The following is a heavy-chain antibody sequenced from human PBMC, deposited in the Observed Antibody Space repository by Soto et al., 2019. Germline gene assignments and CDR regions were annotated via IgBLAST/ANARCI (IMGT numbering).Heavy chain of an antibody. Sequence: SETLSLTCTVSGGSISSGGYYWSWIRQHPGKGLEWIGYIYYSGSTYYNPSLKSRVTISVDTSKNQFSLKLSSVTAADTAVYYCASARYYYGSGSNYYYYGMDVWGQGTTVTVSS. CDR3: ASARYYYGSGSNYYYYGMDV. D-gene: IGHD3-10*01. CDR1: GGSISSGGYY. J-gene: IGHJ6*02. CDR2: IYYSGST. V-gene: IGHV4-31*03.